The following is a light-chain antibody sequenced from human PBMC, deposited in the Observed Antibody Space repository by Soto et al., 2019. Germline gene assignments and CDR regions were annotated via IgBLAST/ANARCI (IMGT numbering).Light chain of an antibody. Sequence: SPATLSLSPGERATLSCRASESVRSYLAWYQQKPGQPPRLLIYDASYRAPGIPARFSGSGSGTDFTLTISSLEPEDFAIYYCQQRNNWPPITFGQGTRLEIK. V-gene: IGKV3-11*01. J-gene: IGKJ5*01. CDR1: ESVRSY. CDR3: QQRNNWPPIT. CDR2: DAS.